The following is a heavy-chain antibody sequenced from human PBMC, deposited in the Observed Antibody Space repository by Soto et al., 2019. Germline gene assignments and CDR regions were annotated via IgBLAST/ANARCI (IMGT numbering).Heavy chain of an antibody. CDR2: INPSGGST. D-gene: IGHD5-12*01. J-gene: IGHJ4*02. Sequence: ASVKVSCKASGYTFTSYYIHWVRQAPGQGLEWVGLINPSGGSTTYAPKFQGRVTMTRDTSTSTVYMELNSLRSEDTAVYFCARDAQIGHGYSVYHTYWGQGTLVTVS. V-gene: IGHV1-46*01. CDR3: ARDAQIGHGYSVYHTY. CDR1: GYTFTSYY.